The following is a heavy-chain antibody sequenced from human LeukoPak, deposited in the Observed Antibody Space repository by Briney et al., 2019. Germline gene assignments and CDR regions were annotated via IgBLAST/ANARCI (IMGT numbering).Heavy chain of an antibody. D-gene: IGHD2-15*01. CDR1: VYTFTSYG. CDR2: ISAYNGNT. V-gene: IGHV1-18*01. Sequence: ASETLSFTASVYTFTSYGISWVRHAHGQGLEWMGWISAYNGNTNYAQKLQGRVTMSTDTSTSTAYMELRSLRSYDTAVYYCARDLTVFRTATPGYWGQGTLVSVSS. J-gene: IGHJ4*02. CDR3: ARDLTVFRTATPGY.